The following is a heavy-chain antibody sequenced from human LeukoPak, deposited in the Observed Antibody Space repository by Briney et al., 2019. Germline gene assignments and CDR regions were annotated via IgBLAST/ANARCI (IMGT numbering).Heavy chain of an antibody. Sequence: ASVKVSWKASGGTFSSYAISWVRQAPGQGLEWMGGIIPIFGTANYAQKFQGRVTITADESTSTAYMELSSLRSEDTAVYYCARVVGATPEYYYFDYWGQGTLVTVSS. J-gene: IGHJ4*02. CDR3: ARVVGATPEYYYFDY. CDR1: GGTFSSYA. CDR2: IIPIFGTA. D-gene: IGHD1-26*01. V-gene: IGHV1-69*13.